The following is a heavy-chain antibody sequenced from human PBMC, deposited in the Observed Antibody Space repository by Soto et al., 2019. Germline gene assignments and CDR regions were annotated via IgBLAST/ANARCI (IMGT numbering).Heavy chain of an antibody. J-gene: IGHJ6*02. CDR1: ALSVESGAFY. CDR3: ARSLVESGYDYLRYYFGMDV. D-gene: IGHD5-12*01. CDR2: IYHTETS. V-gene: IGHV4-31*03. Sequence: SETLSLTCTVSALSVESGAFYWTWIRQNPGKGLEWIGYIYHTETSFYNPSLKSRVTISVDTSQNQFSLKLASVTAADTAVYYRARSLVESGYDYLRYYFGMDVWGQGTTVTVSS.